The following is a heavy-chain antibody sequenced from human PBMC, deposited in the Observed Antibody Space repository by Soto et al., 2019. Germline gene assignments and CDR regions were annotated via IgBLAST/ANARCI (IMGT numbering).Heavy chain of an antibody. CDR2: IRTGGSTI. CDR1: GFTFSDYY. Sequence: VQLVESGGGLVKRGGSLRLSCAASGFTFSDYYMSWIRQAPGKGLEWVSNIRTGGSTIHYADSVKGRFTISRDNDKNSLSLQMNSLRAEDTAVYYCARVSPPLDYWGQGTLVTVSS. J-gene: IGHJ4*02. V-gene: IGHV3-11*01. CDR3: ARVSPPLDY.